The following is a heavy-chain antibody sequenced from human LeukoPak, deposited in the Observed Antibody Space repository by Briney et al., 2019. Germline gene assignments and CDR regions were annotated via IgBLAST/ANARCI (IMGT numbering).Heavy chain of an antibody. D-gene: IGHD3-22*01. J-gene: IGHJ4*02. CDR1: GGSISSDDYY. V-gene: IGHV4-30-4*01. CDR3: AREGYYDSRYYFDY. Sequence: ASQTLSLTCTVSGGSISSDDYYWSWIRQPPGKGLEWIGHIYYSGSTFHNPSLKSRVTISVDTSKNQFSLKLSSVTAADTAVYYCAREGYYDSRYYFDYWGQGTLVTVSS. CDR2: IYYSGST.